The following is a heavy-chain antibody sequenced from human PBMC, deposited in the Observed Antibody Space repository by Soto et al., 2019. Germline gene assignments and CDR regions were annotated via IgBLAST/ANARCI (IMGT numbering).Heavy chain of an antibody. CDR1: GYTFTGYY. CDR3: ARDVTFCSSTSRYCGAFVP. J-gene: IGHJ5*02. D-gene: IGHD2-2*01. CDR2: INPNSGGT. V-gene: IGHV1-2*02. Sequence: ASVKVSCKASGYTFTGYYMHWVRQAPGQGLEWMGWINPNSGGTNYAQKFQGRVTMTRDTSISTAYMELSRLRSDDTAVYYCARDVTFCSSTSRYCGAFVPWGQGILAT.